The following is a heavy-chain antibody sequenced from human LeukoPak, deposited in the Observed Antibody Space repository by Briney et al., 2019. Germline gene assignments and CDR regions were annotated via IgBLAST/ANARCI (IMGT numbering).Heavy chain of an antibody. Sequence: PSETLSLTCIVSGDSISSYYWSWIRQPPGKGLEWIGYIYNSGSTDYNPSLKSRITISVDTSKNRFSLKLRSVTAADTAVYYCARDSSARYSSSWYVVGDFDYWGQGTPVTVSS. CDR2: IYNSGST. D-gene: IGHD6-13*01. V-gene: IGHV4-4*08. CDR1: GDSISSYY. J-gene: IGHJ4*02. CDR3: ARDSSARYSSSWYVVGDFDY.